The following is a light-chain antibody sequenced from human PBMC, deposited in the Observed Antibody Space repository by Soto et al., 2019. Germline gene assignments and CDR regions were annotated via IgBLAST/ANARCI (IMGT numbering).Light chain of an antibody. J-gene: IGLJ1*01. V-gene: IGLV2-14*01. CDR1: SSNIGRNY. CDR2: DVT. Sequence: QSVLIQPPSASGTPGQRVTISCSGSSSNIGRNYVSWYQQHPGKAPKLMIYDVTSRPSGVSYRFSGSKSGNTASLTISGLQAEDEADYYCSSYTTSSSYVFGTGTKVTVL. CDR3: SSYTTSSSYV.